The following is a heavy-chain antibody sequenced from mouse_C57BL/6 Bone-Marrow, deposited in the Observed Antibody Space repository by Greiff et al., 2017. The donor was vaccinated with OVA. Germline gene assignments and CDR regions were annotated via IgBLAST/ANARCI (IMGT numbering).Heavy chain of an antibody. Sequence: VQLQQSGAELVMPGASVKLSCKASGYTFTSYWMHWVKQRPGQGLEWIGEIDPSDSYTNYNQKFKGKSTLTVDKSSSTAYMQLSSLTSEDSAVYYCARDYYGSSLYYYAMDYWGQGTSVTVSS. D-gene: IGHD1-1*01. CDR1: GYTFTSYW. CDR2: IDPSDSYT. V-gene: IGHV1-69*01. CDR3: ARDYYGSSLYYYAMDY. J-gene: IGHJ4*01.